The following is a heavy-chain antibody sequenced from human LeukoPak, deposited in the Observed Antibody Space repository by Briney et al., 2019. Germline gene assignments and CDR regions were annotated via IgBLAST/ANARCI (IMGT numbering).Heavy chain of an antibody. J-gene: IGHJ6*03. CDR2: IHFGGST. CDR3: ARLIVEPAPMYYYYIDV. V-gene: IGHV4-59*11. CDR1: GDYINSHY. Sequence: SETLSLTCSVSGDYINSHYWTWIRQSSGRGLEWLGYIHFGGSTKYNPSLKSPVTIDTSRTQFSLRVYSVTAADTAIYYCARLIVEPAPMYYYYIDVWGKGTTVTVSS. D-gene: IGHD2-2*01.